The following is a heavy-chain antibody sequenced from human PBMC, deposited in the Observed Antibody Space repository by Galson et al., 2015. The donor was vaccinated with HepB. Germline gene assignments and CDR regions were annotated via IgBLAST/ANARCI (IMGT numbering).Heavy chain of an antibody. CDR1: GYSISNAYY. CDR2: IFHSGNT. Sequence: ETLSLTCAVSGYSISNAYYWGWIRQPPGKGLEWIGSIFHSGNTYYNPSLKSRVTISVDTSKNQFSLKLSSVTAADTAVYYCASGDHSDYGDYVVSYWGQGTLVTVSS. J-gene: IGHJ4*02. V-gene: IGHV4-38-2*01. CDR3: ASGDHSDYGDYVVSY. D-gene: IGHD4-17*01.